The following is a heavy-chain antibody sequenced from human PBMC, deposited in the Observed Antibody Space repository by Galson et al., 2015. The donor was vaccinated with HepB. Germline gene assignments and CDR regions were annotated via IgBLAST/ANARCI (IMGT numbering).Heavy chain of an antibody. CDR2: TYYRSKWYN. Sequence: CAISGDSVSSTSATYSWIRQSPSRGLEWLGRTYYRSKWYNDYAVSVKSRITINPDTSKNQFSLQLNSVTPEDTAVYYCARGRPSRSLDYWGQGTLVTVSS. J-gene: IGHJ4*02. CDR3: ARGRPSRSLDY. CDR1: GDSVSSTSAT. D-gene: IGHD6-13*01. V-gene: IGHV6-1*01.